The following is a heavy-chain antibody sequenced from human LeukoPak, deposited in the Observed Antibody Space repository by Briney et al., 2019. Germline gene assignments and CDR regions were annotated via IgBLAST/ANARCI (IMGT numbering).Heavy chain of an antibody. CDR1: GGAFSSYA. D-gene: IGHD2-15*01. CDR2: IIPIFGTA. J-gene: IGHJ4*02. Sequence: ASVKVSCXASGGAFSSYAISWVRQAPGQGLEWMGGIIPIFGTANYAQKFQGRVTITADESTSTAYMGLSSLRSEDTAVYYCARVELGGYCSGGSCGGNDYWGQGTLVTVSS. CDR3: ARVELGGYCSGGSCGGNDY. V-gene: IGHV1-69*13.